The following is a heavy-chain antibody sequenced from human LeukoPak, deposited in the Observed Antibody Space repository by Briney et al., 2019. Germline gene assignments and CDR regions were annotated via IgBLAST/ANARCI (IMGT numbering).Heavy chain of an antibody. V-gene: IGHV1-18*01. Sequence: ASVKVSSKASGYTFTSYGISWVRQAPGQGLEWMGWISAYNGNTNYAQKLQGRVTMTKDTSTSTAYMELRSLRSDDTAVYYCARGLNYDFWSGYYLDYWGQGTLVTVSS. D-gene: IGHD3-3*01. J-gene: IGHJ4*02. CDR2: ISAYNGNT. CDR1: GYTFTSYG. CDR3: ARGLNYDFWSGYYLDY.